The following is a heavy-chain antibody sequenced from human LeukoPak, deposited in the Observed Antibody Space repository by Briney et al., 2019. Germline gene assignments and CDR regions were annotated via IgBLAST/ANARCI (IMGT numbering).Heavy chain of an antibody. Sequence: GGSLRLSCAASGFTVSSNYMSWVRQAPGKGLEWVSVIYSGGSTYYADSVKGRFTISRDNSKNTLYLQMNSLRAEDTAVYYCASSYSGSYFYYYYYGMDVWGQGTTVTVSS. CDR2: IYSGGST. CDR3: ASSYSGSYFYYYYYGMDV. D-gene: IGHD1-26*01. V-gene: IGHV3-53*01. CDR1: GFTVSSNY. J-gene: IGHJ6*02.